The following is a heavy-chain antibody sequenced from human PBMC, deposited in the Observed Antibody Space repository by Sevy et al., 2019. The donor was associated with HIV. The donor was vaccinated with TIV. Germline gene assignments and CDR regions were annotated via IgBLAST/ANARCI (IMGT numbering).Heavy chain of an antibody. CDR3: AKDHALLWFGEFYYFDY. J-gene: IGHJ4*02. CDR2: ISGSGGST. V-gene: IGHV3-23*01. CDR1: GFTFSSYA. D-gene: IGHD3-10*01. Sequence: GGSLRLSCAASGFTFSSYAMSWVRQAPGKGLEWVSAISGSGGSTYYGDSVKGRFTISRDNSKTTLYLQMNSLRAEDTAVYYCAKDHALLWFGEFYYFDYWGQGTLVTVSS.